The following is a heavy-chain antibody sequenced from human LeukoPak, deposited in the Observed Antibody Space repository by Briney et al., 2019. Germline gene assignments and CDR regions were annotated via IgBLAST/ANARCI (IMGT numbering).Heavy chain of an antibody. V-gene: IGHV3-74*01. CDR1: GFTFSSYW. D-gene: IGHD6-13*01. Sequence: PGGSLRLSCAASGFTFSSYWMHWVRQAPGKGLVWVSRISSDGSSTSYADSVKGRFTISRDNAKTTLYLQMNSLRAEDTAVYYCAKPDWWGSWYPDYSYGMAVWGQGTTVTVSS. CDR3: AKPDWWGSWYPDYSYGMAV. CDR2: ISSDGSST. J-gene: IGHJ6*02.